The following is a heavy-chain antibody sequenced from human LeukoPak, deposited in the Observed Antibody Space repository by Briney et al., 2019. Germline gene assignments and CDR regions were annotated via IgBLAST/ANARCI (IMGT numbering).Heavy chain of an antibody. CDR2: ISSSSSYI. D-gene: IGHD3-22*01. V-gene: IGHV3-21*01. Sequence: PGGSLRLSCAASGFTFSSYSMNWVRQAPGKGLEWVSSISSSSSYIYYADSVKGRFTIYRDNAKNSLYLQMNSLRAEDTAVYYCAREVYYYDSSGLGFDYWGQGTLVTVSS. CDR3: AREVYYYDSSGLGFDY. J-gene: IGHJ4*02. CDR1: GFTFSSYS.